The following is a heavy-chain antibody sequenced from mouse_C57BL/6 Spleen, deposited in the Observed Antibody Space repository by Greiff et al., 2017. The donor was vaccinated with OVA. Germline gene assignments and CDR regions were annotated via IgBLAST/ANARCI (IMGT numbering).Heavy chain of an antibody. CDR3: ARWTAQATIDY. V-gene: IGHV1-55*01. D-gene: IGHD3-2*02. Sequence: QVQLQQPGAELVKPGASVKMSCKASGYTFTSYWITWVKQRPGQGLEWIGDIYPGSGSTNYNEKLKSKATLTVDTSSSTAYMQLSSLTSEDSAVYYCARWTAQATIDYWGQGTTLTVSS. CDR1: GYTFTSYW. J-gene: IGHJ2*01. CDR2: IYPGSGST.